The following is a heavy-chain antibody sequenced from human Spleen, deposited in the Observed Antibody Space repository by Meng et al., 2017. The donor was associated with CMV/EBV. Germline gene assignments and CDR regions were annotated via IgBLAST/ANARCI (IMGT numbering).Heavy chain of an antibody. CDR1: GGTFSSFS. CDR3: ARDSFGVLETATGNWFDP. Sequence: SVKVSCKTSGGTFSSFSISWVRQAPGQGLEWMGRIIVRLGIEDYAQKYEGRVTITADKSTSTVYMELSSLTSEDTAVYYCARDSFGVLETATGNWFDPWGQGTLVTVSS. CDR2: IIVRLGIE. V-gene: IGHV1-69*04. D-gene: IGHD2-8*01. J-gene: IGHJ5*02.